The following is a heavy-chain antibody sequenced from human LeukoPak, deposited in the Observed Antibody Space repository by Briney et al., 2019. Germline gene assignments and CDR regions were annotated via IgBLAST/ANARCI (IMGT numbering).Heavy chain of an antibody. Sequence: ASVKVSCKASGYTFTNYDINWVRRATGQGLEWMGWMNPNSGNTGYAQKFQGRVTMTRSTSISTAYMELSSLTSEDTAVYYCARVSLGYCSGGTCYFQDHWGQGTLVTVSS. CDR3: ARVSLGYCSGGTCYFQDH. V-gene: IGHV1-8*01. CDR1: GYTFTNYD. CDR2: MNPNSGNT. J-gene: IGHJ4*02. D-gene: IGHD2-15*01.